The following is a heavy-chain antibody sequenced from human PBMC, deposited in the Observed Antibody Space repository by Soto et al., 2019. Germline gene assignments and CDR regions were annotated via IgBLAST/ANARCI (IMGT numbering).Heavy chain of an antibody. V-gene: IGHV3-30-3*01. J-gene: IGHJ6*02. CDR1: GFTFSSYA. CDR3: ARVDLSNYDFWSGYWYYYYYGMDV. CDR2: ISYDVSNK. Sequence: GGSLRLSCAASGFTFSSYAMHWVRQAPGKGLEWVAVISYDVSNKYYADSVKGRFTISRDNSKNTLYLQMNSLRAEDTAVYYCARVDLSNYDFWSGYWYYYYYGMDVWGQGTRVTVSS. D-gene: IGHD3-3*01.